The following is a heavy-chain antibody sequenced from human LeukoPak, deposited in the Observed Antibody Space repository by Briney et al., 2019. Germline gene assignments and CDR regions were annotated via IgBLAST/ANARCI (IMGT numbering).Heavy chain of an antibody. J-gene: IGHJ4*02. CDR2: IIPIFGTA. CDR1: GGTSSSYA. CDR3: ARGGGSSYGTYFDY. V-gene: IGHV1-69*01. D-gene: IGHD5-18*01. Sequence: ASVKVSCKASGGTSSSYAISWVRQAPGQGLEWMGGIIPIFGTANYAQKFQGRVTITADESTSTAYMELSSLRSEDTAVYYCARGGGSSYGTYFDYWGQGTLVTVSS.